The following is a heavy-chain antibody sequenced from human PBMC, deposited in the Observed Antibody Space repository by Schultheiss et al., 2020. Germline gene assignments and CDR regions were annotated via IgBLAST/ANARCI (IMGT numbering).Heavy chain of an antibody. CDR1: GGSIISSHW. D-gene: IGHD6-13*01. J-gene: IGHJ4*02. CDR3: ARVSPAAGTMWLDY. Sequence: SETLSLTCAVSGGSIISSHWWSWVRQPPGKGLEWIGEIYHSGSTNYNPSLKSRVTISVDTSKNQFSLKLSSVTAADTAVYYCARVSPAAGTMWLDYWGQGTLVTVSS. CDR2: IYHSGST. V-gene: IGHV4-4*02.